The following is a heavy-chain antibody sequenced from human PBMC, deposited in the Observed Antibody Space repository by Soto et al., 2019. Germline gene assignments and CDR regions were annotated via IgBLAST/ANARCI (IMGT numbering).Heavy chain of an antibody. CDR2: INPNSGGT. Sequence: ASVKVSCKASGYTFTGYYMHWVRQAPGQGLEWMGWINPNSGGTNYAQKFQGWVTMTRDTSISTAYMELSRLRSDDTAVYYCARDRGNYYDSSGLDGDFDYWGQGTLVTVS. V-gene: IGHV1-2*04. J-gene: IGHJ4*02. CDR1: GYTFTGYY. CDR3: ARDRGNYYDSSGLDGDFDY. D-gene: IGHD3-22*01.